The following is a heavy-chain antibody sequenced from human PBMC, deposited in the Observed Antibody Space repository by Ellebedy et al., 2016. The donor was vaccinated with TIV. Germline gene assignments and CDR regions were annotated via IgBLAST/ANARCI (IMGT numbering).Heavy chain of an antibody. J-gene: IGHJ3*01. CDR2: INPNSGGT. V-gene: IGHV1-2*02. CDR3: ARGRAFIAAAGSL. Sequence: ASVKVSXXASGYTFTGYYMHWVRQAPGQGLEWMGWINPNSGGTNYAQKLQGRVTMTTDTSTSTAYMELRSLRSDDTAVYYCARGRAFIAAAGSLWGQGTMVTVSS. D-gene: IGHD6-13*01. CDR1: GYTFTGYY.